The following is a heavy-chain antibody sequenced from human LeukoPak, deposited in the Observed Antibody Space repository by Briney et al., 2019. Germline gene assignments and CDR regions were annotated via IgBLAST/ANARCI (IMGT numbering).Heavy chain of an antibody. V-gene: IGHV1-18*01. CDR3: ARVVSYSSSPPEGYNWFDP. CDR2: ISAYNGNT. Sequence: ASVKVSCKASGYTFTSYGISWVRQAPGQGLEWMGWISAYNGNTNYAQKLQGRVTMTTDTSTSTAYMELRSLRSEDTAVYYCARVVSYSSSPPEGYNWFDPWGQGTLVTVSS. D-gene: IGHD6-13*01. CDR1: GYTFTSYG. J-gene: IGHJ5*02.